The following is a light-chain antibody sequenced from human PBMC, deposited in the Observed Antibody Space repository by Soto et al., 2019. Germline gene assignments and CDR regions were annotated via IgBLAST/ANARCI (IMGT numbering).Light chain of an antibody. CDR3: QQYDKWPLT. J-gene: IGKJ4*01. CDR1: QSVDIN. V-gene: IGKV3D-15*01. Sequence: EIVMTQSPATLSVSPGERATLSCRASQSVDINLAWYQQKPGQAPRLLIFGASTRATGIPARFSGSGSGTDFHLTISSLQSEDFGVYFCQQYDKWPLTFGGGTKVEIK. CDR2: GAS.